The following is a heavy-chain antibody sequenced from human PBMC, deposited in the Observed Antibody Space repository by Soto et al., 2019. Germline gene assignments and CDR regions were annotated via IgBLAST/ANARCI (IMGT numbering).Heavy chain of an antibody. CDR3: TTGPPSLSGYYGT. V-gene: IGHV3-15*01. CDR1: GFTFGHYA. J-gene: IGHJ5*02. Sequence: WGSLRLSCTASGFTFGHYAMSWFRQAPGKGLEWVGCIKSKADGGTIDYAAPVKGRFTISREDSKNTLYLEMNSLKIEDTAVYYCTTGPPSLSGYYGTWGRGTLVTVS. CDR2: IKSKADGGTI. D-gene: IGHD5-12*01.